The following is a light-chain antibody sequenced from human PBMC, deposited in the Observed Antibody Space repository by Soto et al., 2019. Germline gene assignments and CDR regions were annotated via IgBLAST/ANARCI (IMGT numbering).Light chain of an antibody. CDR3: QQSYSTPRT. CDR2: AAS. V-gene: IGKV1-39*01. J-gene: IGKJ1*01. CDR1: QSISSY. Sequence: DIQMTQSPSSLSASVGDRVTITCRASQSISSYLNSYQQKPGKAPKLLIYAASSLQSGVPSRFSGSGSGTDFTLTISSLQPEDFATYYCQQSYSTPRTFGQGTKVDSK.